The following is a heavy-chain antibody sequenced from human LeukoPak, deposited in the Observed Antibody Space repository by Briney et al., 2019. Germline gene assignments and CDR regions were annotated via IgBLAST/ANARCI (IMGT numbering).Heavy chain of an antibody. CDR2: IRNKANGGTT. CDR1: GFTFSDYA. J-gene: IGHJ3*02. CDR3: SRFYSSGWASGAFDI. Sequence: PGVSLRLSCTTSGFTFSDYAVSWVRQAPGKGLQWIGFIRNKANGGTTEYAASVKGRFTISRDDSKTIAHLQMSSLKTEDTAVYYCSRFYSSGWASGAFDIWGQGTMVTVSS. V-gene: IGHV3-49*04. D-gene: IGHD3-22*01.